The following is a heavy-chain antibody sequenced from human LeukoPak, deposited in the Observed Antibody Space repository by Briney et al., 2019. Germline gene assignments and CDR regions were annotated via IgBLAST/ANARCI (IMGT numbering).Heavy chain of an antibody. CDR3: ARRYYYEDPFDY. D-gene: IGHD3-22*01. Sequence: ASVKLSCKASGYTFTVCNIHWVRQAPGQGLGWMGWINPNTGGANYAQNFQGRVTMTRDTSTNTAYMDLNRLTSDDTAMYYCARRYYYEDPFDYWGQGTLVTVSS. CDR1: GYTFTVCN. V-gene: IGHV1-2*02. CDR2: INPNTGGA. J-gene: IGHJ4*02.